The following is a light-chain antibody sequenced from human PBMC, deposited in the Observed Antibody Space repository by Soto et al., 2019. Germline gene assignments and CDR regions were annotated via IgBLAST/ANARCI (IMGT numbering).Light chain of an antibody. CDR3: SSYTSSSLRV. J-gene: IGLJ1*01. Sequence: QSVLTQPASVSGSPGQSITISCTGTSSDVGGYNYVSWYQQHPGKAPKLMIYEVSNRPSGVSNRFSGSKSGNTASLTISGLQAEDEADYYFSSYTSSSLRVFGTGTKLTVL. V-gene: IGLV2-14*01. CDR2: EVS. CDR1: SSDVGGYNY.